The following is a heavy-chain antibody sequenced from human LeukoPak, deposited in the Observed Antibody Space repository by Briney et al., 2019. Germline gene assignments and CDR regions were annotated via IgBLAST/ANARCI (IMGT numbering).Heavy chain of an antibody. V-gene: IGHV1-69*05. Sequence: GASVKVSCKTSGGTFSRLPIGWVRQAPGQGLEWMGGIIPIFGTANYAQKFQGRVTITTDESTSTVYMEVTSLRSEDTAVYYCARGDGRGTSGYYDYWGQGTLVTVSS. J-gene: IGHJ4*02. D-gene: IGHD3-22*01. CDR2: IIPIFGTA. CDR3: ARGDGRGTSGYYDY. CDR1: GGTFSRLP.